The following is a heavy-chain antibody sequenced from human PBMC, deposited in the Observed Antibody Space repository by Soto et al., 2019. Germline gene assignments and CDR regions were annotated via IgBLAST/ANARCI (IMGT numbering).Heavy chain of an antibody. D-gene: IGHD3-16*01. V-gene: IGHV1-2*02. Sequence: ASVKVSCKASGYTFTGYYMHWVRQAPGQGLEWMGWINPNSGGTNYAQKFQGRVTMTRDTSISTAYMELSRLRSDDTAVYYYAREVGGGYYYYGMDVWGKGTTVAVP. J-gene: IGHJ6*04. CDR1: GYTFTGYY. CDR2: INPNSGGT. CDR3: AREVGGGYYYYGMDV.